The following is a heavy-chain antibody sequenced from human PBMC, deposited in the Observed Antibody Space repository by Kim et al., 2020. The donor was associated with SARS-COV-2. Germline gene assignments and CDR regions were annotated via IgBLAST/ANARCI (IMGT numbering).Heavy chain of an antibody. J-gene: IGHJ4*02. CDR3: ASSSGWSECDS. D-gene: IGHD6-19*01. Sequence: ITYADSVKGRFTISRDNAKNTLYLQMNSLRDEDTAVYYCASSSGWSECDSWGRGTLVTVSS. CDR2: I. V-gene: IGHV3-74*03.